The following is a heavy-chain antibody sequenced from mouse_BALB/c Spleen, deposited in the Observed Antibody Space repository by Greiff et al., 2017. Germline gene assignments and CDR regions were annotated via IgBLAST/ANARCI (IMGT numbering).Heavy chain of an antibody. CDR3: ARSYYRYEGYFDV. Sequence: EVQLVESGGGLVQPGGSRKLSCAASGFTFSSFGMHWVRQAPEKGLEWVAYISSGSSTIYYADTVKGRFTISRDNPKNTLFLQMTSLRSEDTAMYYCARSYYRYEGYFDVWGAGTTVTVSS. CDR1: GFTFSSFG. J-gene: IGHJ1*01. V-gene: IGHV5-17*02. CDR2: ISSGSSTI. D-gene: IGHD2-14*01.